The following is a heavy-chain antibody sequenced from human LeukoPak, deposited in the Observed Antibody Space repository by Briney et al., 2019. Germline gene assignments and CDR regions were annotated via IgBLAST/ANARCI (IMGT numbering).Heavy chain of an antibody. D-gene: IGHD3-9*01. CDR1: GFTFSDYY. CDR2: ISSSGSTI. J-gene: IGHJ6*02. V-gene: IGHV3-11*01. Sequence: GGSLRLSCAASGFTFSDYYMSWIRQAPGKGLEWVSYISSSGSTIYYADSVKGRFTISRDNAKNSLYLQMNSLRAEDTAVYYCARGLLRYFDWLFLTGMDVWGQGTTVTVSS. CDR3: ARGLLRYFDWLFLTGMDV.